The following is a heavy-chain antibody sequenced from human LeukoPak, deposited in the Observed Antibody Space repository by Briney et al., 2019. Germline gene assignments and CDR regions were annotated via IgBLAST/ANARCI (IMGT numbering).Heavy chain of an antibody. Sequence: GASVKVSCKASGYTFTGYYMHWVRQAPGQGLEWMGWINPNSGGTNFAQKFQGRVTLTRDTSINTAYMELSSLRSDDTAVYYCARGRIAAAGGFDYWGQGTLVTVSS. J-gene: IGHJ4*02. CDR2: INPNSGGT. CDR1: GYTFTGYY. D-gene: IGHD6-13*01. CDR3: ARGRIAAAGGFDY. V-gene: IGHV1-2*02.